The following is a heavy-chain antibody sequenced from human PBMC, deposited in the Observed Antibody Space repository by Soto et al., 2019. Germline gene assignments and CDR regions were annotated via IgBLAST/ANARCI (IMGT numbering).Heavy chain of an antibody. Sequence: SGPTLVNPTQTLTLTCLFSGFSLITGGVVVGWIRQPPGKALEWLGFIYWNDDKRYSPSLKSRLTITKDTSKNQVVLTMTNMDPVDTATYDCAKSGSSGWYGWVDPWGQGTQVTVSS. CDR1: GFSLITGGVV. D-gene: IGHD6-19*01. CDR3: AKSGSSGWYGWVDP. CDR2: IYWNDDK. V-gene: IGHV2-5*01. J-gene: IGHJ5*02.